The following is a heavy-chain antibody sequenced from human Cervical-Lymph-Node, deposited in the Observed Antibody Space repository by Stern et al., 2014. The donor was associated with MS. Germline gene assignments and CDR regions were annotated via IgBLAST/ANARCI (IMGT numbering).Heavy chain of an antibody. CDR2: ISYDGSNK. CDR3: AVTIFGVAGRY. D-gene: IGHD3-3*01. J-gene: IGHJ4*02. V-gene: IGHV3-30*03. CDR1: GFTFSSYG. Sequence: VQLVESGGGVVQPGRSLRLSCAASGFTFSSYGMHWVRQAPGKGLEWVAVISYDGSNKYYADSVKGRFTISRDNSKNTLYLQMNSLRAEDTAVYYCAVTIFGVAGRYWGQGTLVTVSS.